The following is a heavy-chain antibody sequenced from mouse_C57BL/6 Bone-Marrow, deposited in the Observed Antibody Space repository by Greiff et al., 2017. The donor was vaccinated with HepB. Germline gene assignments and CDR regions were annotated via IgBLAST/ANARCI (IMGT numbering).Heavy chain of an antibody. CDR1: GYTFTSYW. CDR2: INPSNGGT. J-gene: IGHJ4*01. CDR3: ARSANWDPYYYAMDY. Sequence: VQLQQPGTELVKPGASVKLSCKASGYTFTSYWMHWVKQRPGQGLEWIGNINPSNGGTNYNEKFKSKATLTVDKSSSTAYMQLSSLTSEDSAVYYCARSANWDPYYYAMDYWGQGTSVTVSS. V-gene: IGHV1-53*01. D-gene: IGHD4-1*01.